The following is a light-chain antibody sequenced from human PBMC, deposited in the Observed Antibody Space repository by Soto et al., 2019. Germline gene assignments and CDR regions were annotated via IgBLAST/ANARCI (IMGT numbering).Light chain of an antibody. CDR3: SQGSNWAPVFT. V-gene: IGKV3-11*01. CDR1: QSVSSY. Sequence: EIVLTQSPATLSLSPGERATLSCRASQSVSSYLAWYQQKPGQAPRLLIYDASNRATGIPARFSGSGSGTEFTLTISRLEAEEFAVYYCSQGSNWAPVFTFGPGNKGDIK. CDR2: DAS. J-gene: IGKJ3*01.